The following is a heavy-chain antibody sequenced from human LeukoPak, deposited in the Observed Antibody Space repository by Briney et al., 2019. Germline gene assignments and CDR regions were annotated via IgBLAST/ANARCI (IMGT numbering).Heavy chain of an antibody. CDR2: LSGGGATT. V-gene: IGHV3-23*01. CDR3: AKATSYIYGSFGWFDA. CDR1: GFTFTSYA. D-gene: IGHD5-18*01. Sequence: PGGSLRLSCTASGFTFTSYAMHWVRQAPGKGLEWVSSLSGGGATTYYADSVKGRFTISRDNSKDTLYLQMNSLRAEDTAVYYCAKATSYIYGSFGWFDAWGQGTLVTVSS. J-gene: IGHJ5*02.